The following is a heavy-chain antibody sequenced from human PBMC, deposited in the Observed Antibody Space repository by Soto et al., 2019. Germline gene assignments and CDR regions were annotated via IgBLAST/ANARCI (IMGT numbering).Heavy chain of an antibody. Sequence: SVKVSCKASGGTFSSYAISWVRQAPGQGLEWMGGIIPIFGTANYAQKFQGRVTITADESTSTAYMELSSLRSEDTAVYYCAGERITIFGVVTDYYYGMDVWGQGTTVTVSS. CDR1: GGTFSSYA. J-gene: IGHJ6*02. CDR3: AGERITIFGVVTDYYYGMDV. D-gene: IGHD3-3*01. CDR2: IIPIFGTA. V-gene: IGHV1-69*13.